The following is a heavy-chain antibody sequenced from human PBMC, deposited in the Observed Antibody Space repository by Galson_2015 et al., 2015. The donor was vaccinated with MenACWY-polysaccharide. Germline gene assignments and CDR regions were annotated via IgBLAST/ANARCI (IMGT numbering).Heavy chain of an antibody. CDR3: ARGAPREGSSWYRNWFDP. V-gene: IGHV3-30-3*01. J-gene: IGHJ5*02. D-gene: IGHD6-13*01. CDR1: GFTFSSYA. CDR2: ISYDGSNK. Sequence: SLRLSCAASGFTFSSYAMHWVRQAPGKGLEWVAVISYDGSNKYYADSVKGRFTISRDNSKNTLYLQMNSLRAEDTAVYYCARGAPREGSSWYRNWFDPWGQGTLVTVSS.